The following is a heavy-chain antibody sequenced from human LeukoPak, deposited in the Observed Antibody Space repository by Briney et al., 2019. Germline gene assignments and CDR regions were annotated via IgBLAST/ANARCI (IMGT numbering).Heavy chain of an antibody. Sequence: GRSLRLSCAASGFSFDDYAMRWVRQVPGKGLEWVSGISWNGGIIGYADSVKGRFTISRDNGNHPLYLQMSGLRIEDTAMYYFARGLWFGDYDPWFDPWGQGTLVSVSS. D-gene: IGHD3-10*01. CDR2: ISWNGGII. CDR1: GFSFDDYA. CDR3: ARGLWFGDYDPWFDP. J-gene: IGHJ5*02. V-gene: IGHV3-9*01.